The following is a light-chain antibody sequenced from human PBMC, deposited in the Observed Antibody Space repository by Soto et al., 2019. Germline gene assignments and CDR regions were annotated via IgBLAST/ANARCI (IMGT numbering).Light chain of an antibody. V-gene: IGKV3-20*01. CDR1: QSVSSSY. Sequence: EVVLTQSPGTVSLSPGERATLSCRASQSVSSSYLAWYQHKRGQAPRLLMYGASSRATGAPDRFSGWGSGTDFTLTISRLEPEDFAVYYCHQYGTSPQTFGQGTKV. CDR2: GAS. J-gene: IGKJ1*01. CDR3: HQYGTSPQT.